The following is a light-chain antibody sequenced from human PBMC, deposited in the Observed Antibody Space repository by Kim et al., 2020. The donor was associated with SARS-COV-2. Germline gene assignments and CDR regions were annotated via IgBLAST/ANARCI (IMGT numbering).Light chain of an antibody. J-gene: IGLJ2*01. Sequence: VSPGETASITCSGDNLGKRYGFWYHQRPGQAPVLVIYEDKKRPSGIPERFSGSNSGNTATLTISGTQATDEADYYCQAWDSSTAVFGGGTQLTVL. V-gene: IGLV3-1*01. CDR2: EDK. CDR3: QAWDSSTAV. CDR1: NLGKRY.